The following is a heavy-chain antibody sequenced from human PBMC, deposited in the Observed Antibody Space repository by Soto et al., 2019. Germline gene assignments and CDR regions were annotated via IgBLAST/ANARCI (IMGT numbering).Heavy chain of an antibody. V-gene: IGHV1-46*01. J-gene: IGHJ6*02. CDR3: ARPSRLGELSPRYGMDV. Sequence: QVQLVQSGAEVKKPGASVKVSCKASGYTFTSYYMHWVRQAPGQGLEWMGIINPSGGSTSYAKKFQGRVTMTRDTSTSTVYMELSSLRSEDTAVYYCARPSRLGELSPRYGMDVWGQGTTVTVSS. CDR2: INPSGGST. CDR1: GYTFTSYY. D-gene: IGHD3-16*02.